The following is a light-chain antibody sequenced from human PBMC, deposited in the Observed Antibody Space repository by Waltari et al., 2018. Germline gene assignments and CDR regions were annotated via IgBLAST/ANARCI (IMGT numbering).Light chain of an antibody. CDR2: DVS. J-gene: IGKJ2*01. V-gene: IGKV3-15*01. CDR1: QAVSNK. CDR3: HQYKDYPLT. Sequence: DIEMTQSPATLSVSPGERTTLSCSASQAVSNKLAWYQQKPGQAPRVVIYDVSTRATGIPVRFSGSGSSTEFTLTIDRMQSEDFAVYYCHQYKDYPLTFGQGTKVEIK.